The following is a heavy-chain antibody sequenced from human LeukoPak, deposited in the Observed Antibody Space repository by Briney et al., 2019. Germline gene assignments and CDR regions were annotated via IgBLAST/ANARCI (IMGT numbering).Heavy chain of an antibody. CDR3: AKLSGAYGDSRDY. V-gene: IGHV3-13*01. D-gene: IGHD4-17*01. J-gene: IGHJ4*02. Sequence: GGSLRLSCAASGFTFSTYDFHWVRQRTEKGLEWVSAIGTIGDTYYADSVRGRFTISRDYSKNTLYLQVNSLRPEDTAAYYCAKLSGAYGDSRDYWGQGTLVTVSS. CDR2: IGTIGDT. CDR1: GFTFSTYD.